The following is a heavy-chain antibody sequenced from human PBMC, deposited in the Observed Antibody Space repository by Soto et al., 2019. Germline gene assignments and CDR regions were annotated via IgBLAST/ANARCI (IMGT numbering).Heavy chain of an antibody. CDR2: ISSYNGNA. CDR3: ARQPVAATAFFYF. J-gene: IGHJ4*03. Sequence: ASVKVSCKASGYTFTSYGISWVRQATGQGLEWMGWISSYNGNANYAQKLQGSVTMTAYTSTITVYMELRNLRPEVTAVYYCARQPVAATAFFYFWGQGTLVTVSS. D-gene: IGHD2-15*01. CDR1: GYTFTSYG. V-gene: IGHV1-18*01.